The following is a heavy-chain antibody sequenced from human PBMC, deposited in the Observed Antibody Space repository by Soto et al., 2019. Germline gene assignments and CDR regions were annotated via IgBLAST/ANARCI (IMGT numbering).Heavy chain of an antibody. D-gene: IGHD1-26*01. CDR2: INAGNGNT. J-gene: IGHJ6*02. Sequence: ASVKVSCKASGYTFTSYAMHWVRQAPGQRLEWMGWINAGNGNTKYSQKFQGRVTITRDTSASTAYMELSSLRSGDTAVYYCASGVKGGSNPEVGVFNYYYYYGMDVWGQGTTVTVSS. CDR3: ASGVKGGSNPEVGVFNYYYYYGMDV. CDR1: GYTFTSYA. V-gene: IGHV1-3*01.